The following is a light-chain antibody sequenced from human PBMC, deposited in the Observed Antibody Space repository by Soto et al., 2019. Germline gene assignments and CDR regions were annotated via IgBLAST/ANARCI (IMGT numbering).Light chain of an antibody. V-gene: IGLV3-21*02. CDR3: QVWDRESEPYV. CDR2: DDS. J-gene: IGLJ1*01. CDR1: NIGSKS. Sequence: SYELTQPRSVSVAPGQMARIPWGGTNIGSKSVHWYQQMPGQAPVMVVYDDSDRPSGIPERFSGSNSGDTATLSISRVEAGDEPDYYCQVWDRESEPYVFGTGTKVTVL.